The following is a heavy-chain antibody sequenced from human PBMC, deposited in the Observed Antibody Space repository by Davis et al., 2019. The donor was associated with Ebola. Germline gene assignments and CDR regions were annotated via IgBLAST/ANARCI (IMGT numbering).Heavy chain of an antibody. D-gene: IGHD1-26*01. CDR2: IYTSGST. CDR3: ARALLGFYYFDN. Sequence: SETLSLTCTVSGGSISSGSYYWSWIRQPAGKGLEWIGHIYTSGSTNYNPSLKSRVTMSVDTSKNQFSLKLTSLTAADTAVYYCARALLGFYYFDNWGQGTLVTVSS. J-gene: IGHJ4*02. V-gene: IGHV4-61*09. CDR1: GGSISSGSYY.